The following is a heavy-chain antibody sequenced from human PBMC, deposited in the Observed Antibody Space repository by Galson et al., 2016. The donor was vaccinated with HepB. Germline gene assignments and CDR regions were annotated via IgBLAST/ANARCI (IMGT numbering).Heavy chain of an antibody. V-gene: IGHV4-31*03. CDR3: ARGHYSPHPQKYYFDY. Sequence: TLSLTCTVSGVSITSGGYYWSWIRQHPGKGLGWIGYIYNSGSTYYNPSLKSRVTISADTTKNQFSLKPSSVTAADTAVYYCARGHYSPHPQKYYFDYWGQGTLVTVSS. CDR2: IYNSGST. D-gene: IGHD3-10*01. CDR1: GVSITSGGYY. J-gene: IGHJ4*02.